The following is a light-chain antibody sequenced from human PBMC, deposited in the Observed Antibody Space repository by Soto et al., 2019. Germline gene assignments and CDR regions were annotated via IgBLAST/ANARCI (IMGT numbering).Light chain of an antibody. V-gene: IGKV1-39*01. CDR3: QQSYRTPYT. CDR2: DAS. J-gene: IGKJ2*01. Sequence: DIQMTQSPSSLSASVVDRVTITCRASQGISTYLVWYQQRQGRAPKLLIYDASSLLSGVPSRFSGSGSGTDFTLTISSLQPEDFATYYCQQSYRTPYTFGQGTKLETK. CDR1: QGISTY.